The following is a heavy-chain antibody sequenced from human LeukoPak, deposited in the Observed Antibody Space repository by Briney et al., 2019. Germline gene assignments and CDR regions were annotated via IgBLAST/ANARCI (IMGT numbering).Heavy chain of an antibody. CDR3: SKVPLYYYDNSAYYSLPHYYFDS. D-gene: IGHD3-22*01. V-gene: IGHV3-23*01. CDR2: ISGSGGST. J-gene: IGHJ4*02. CDR1: GFTFSSYA. Sequence: GGSLRLSCAASGFTFSSYAMTWVRQAPGKGLEWVSGISGSGGSTYYADSVKGRFTISRDNSKNTLYLQMNSLRADDTAVYYCSKVPLYYYDNSAYYSLPHYYFDSWGQGTLVTVSS.